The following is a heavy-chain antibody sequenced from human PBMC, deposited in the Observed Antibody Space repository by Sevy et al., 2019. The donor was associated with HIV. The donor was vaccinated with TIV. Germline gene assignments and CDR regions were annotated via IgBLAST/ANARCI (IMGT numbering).Heavy chain of an antibody. CDR2: IYYSGST. CDR1: GGSISSSSYY. J-gene: IGHJ6*02. V-gene: IGHV4-39*01. CDR3: ASAGGIYSSSLLWDYYYYGMDV. D-gene: IGHD6-6*01. Sequence: SETLSLTCTVSGGSISSSSYYWGWIRQPPGKGLEWIGSIYYSGSTYYNPSLKSRVTISVDTSKNQFSLRLSSVTAADTAVYYCASAGGIYSSSLLWDYYYYGMDVWGQGTTVTVSS.